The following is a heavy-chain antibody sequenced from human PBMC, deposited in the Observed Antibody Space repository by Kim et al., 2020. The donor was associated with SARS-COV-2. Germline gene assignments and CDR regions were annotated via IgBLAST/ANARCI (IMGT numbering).Heavy chain of an antibody. J-gene: IGHJ5*02. D-gene: IGHD3-10*01. CDR3: AREIRNYYGSGLNWFDP. Sequence: VKGRFTISRDNAKNSLYLQMNSLRAEDTAVYYCAREIRNYYGSGLNWFDPWGQGTLVTVSS. V-gene: IGHV3-11*01.